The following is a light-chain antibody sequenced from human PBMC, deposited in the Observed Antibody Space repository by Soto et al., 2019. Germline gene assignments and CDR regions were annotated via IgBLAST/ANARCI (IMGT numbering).Light chain of an antibody. V-gene: IGLV1-40*01. CDR3: QSYDSSLSGYVV. CDR1: SSNIGAGYD. Sequence: QSVLTQPPSVSGAPGPRVTISCTGSSSNIGAGYDVHWYQQLPGTAPKLLISGNSNRPSGVPDRFSGSKSGTSASLAITGLQAEDEADCYCQSYDSSLSGYVVFGGGTKLTVL. CDR2: GNS. J-gene: IGLJ2*01.